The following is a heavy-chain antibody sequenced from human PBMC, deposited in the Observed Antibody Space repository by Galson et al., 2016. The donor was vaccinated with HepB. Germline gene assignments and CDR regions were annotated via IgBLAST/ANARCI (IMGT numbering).Heavy chain of an antibody. CDR1: GGSFRGFF. CDR3: ARGHDGDSSRWDDAFDF. Sequence: SETLSLTCAVYGGSFRGFFWNWIRQSPGNGLEWIGEIDHRGGTNYNPSLKSRLTLLVDTSKNQFSLKLTSLTAADTAVYFCARGHDGDSSRWDDAFDFWGQGTKVIVSS. D-gene: IGHD6-13*01. V-gene: IGHV4-34*01. CDR2: IDHRGGT. J-gene: IGHJ3*01.